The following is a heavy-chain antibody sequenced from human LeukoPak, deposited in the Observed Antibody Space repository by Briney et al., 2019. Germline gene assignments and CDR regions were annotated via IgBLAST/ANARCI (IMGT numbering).Heavy chain of an antibody. D-gene: IGHD2-21*02. CDR2: IYHSAST. Sequence: SQTLSLTCAVSGGSISSGGYSWSWIRQPPGTGLEWIGYIYHSASTYYNPSRKSRVTISVARSKNQFSLKLSSVTAADTAVYYCARGWYSYPFDYWGQGTLVTVSS. CDR1: GGSISSGGYS. CDR3: ARGWYSYPFDY. J-gene: IGHJ4*02. V-gene: IGHV4-30-2*01.